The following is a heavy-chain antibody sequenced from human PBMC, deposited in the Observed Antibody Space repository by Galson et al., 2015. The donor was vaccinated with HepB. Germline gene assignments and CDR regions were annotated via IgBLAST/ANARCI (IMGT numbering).Heavy chain of an antibody. Sequence: SLRLSCAASGFTFDDYAMHWVRQAPGKGLEWVSGISWNSGSIGYADSVKGRFTISRDNAKNSLYLQMNSLRAEDTALYYCAKDNRDKFTMVRGVTGGFDYWGQGTLVTVSS. CDR3: AKDNRDKFTMVRGVTGGFDY. D-gene: IGHD3-10*01. J-gene: IGHJ4*02. CDR2: ISWNSGSI. CDR1: GFTFDDYA. V-gene: IGHV3-9*01.